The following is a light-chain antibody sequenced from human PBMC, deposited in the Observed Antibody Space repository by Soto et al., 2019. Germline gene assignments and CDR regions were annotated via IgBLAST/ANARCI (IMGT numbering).Light chain of an antibody. V-gene: IGLV3-1*01. CDR1: KLGDRY. J-gene: IGLJ2*01. CDR2: QDN. Sequence: SYELTQPPSVSVSPGQTASFTCSGDKLGDRYACWYQQKPGQSPVLVIYQDNQRPSGIPERFSGSNSGNTATLTISGTQAMDEADYFCQAWDSSTAVFGGGTKVTVL. CDR3: QAWDSSTAV.